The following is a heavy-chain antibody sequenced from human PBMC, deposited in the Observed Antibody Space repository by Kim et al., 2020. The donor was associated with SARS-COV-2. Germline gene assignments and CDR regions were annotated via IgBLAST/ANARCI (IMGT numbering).Heavy chain of an antibody. V-gene: IGHV1-69*13. D-gene: IGHD6-19*01. CDR2: IIPIFGTA. J-gene: IGHJ3*02. CDR3: ASAGTRQWLVTDAFDI. CDR1: GGTFSSYA. Sequence: SVKVSCKASGGTFSSYAISWVRQAPGQGLEWMGGIIPIFGTANYAQKFQGRVTITADESTSTAYMELSSLRSEDTAVYYCASAGTRQWLVTDAFDIWGQGTMVTVSS.